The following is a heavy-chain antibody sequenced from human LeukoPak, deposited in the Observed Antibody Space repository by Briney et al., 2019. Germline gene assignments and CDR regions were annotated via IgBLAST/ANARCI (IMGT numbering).Heavy chain of an antibody. Sequence: SETLSLTCAVYGGSFSGYYWCWIRQPPGKGLEWIGEINHSGSTNYNPSLKSRVTISVDTSKNQFSLKLSSVTAADTAVYYCARREDPYYFDYWGQGTLVTVSS. CDR1: GGSFSGYY. CDR3: ARREDPYYFDY. V-gene: IGHV4-34*01. CDR2: INHSGST. J-gene: IGHJ4*02.